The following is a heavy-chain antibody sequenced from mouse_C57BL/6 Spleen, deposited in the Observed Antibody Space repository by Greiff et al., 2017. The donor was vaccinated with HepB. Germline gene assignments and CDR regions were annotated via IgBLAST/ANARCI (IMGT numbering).Heavy chain of an antibody. Sequence: EVNLVESGGGLVKPGGSLKLSCAASGFTFSDYGMHWVRQAPEKGLEWVAYISSGSSTIYYADTVKGRFTISRDNAKNTLFLQMTSLRSEDTAMYYCARRANWEGYYAMDYWGQGTSVTVSS. CDR3: ARRANWEGYYAMDY. CDR2: ISSGSSTI. J-gene: IGHJ4*01. CDR1: GFTFSDYG. D-gene: IGHD4-1*01. V-gene: IGHV5-17*01.